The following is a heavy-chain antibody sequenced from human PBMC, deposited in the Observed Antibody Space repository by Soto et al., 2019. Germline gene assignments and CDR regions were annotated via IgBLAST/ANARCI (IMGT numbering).Heavy chain of an antibody. Sequence: EVQLVESGGGVIQPGGSLRLSCAASGFAVSSKSMTWVRQAPGKGLEWVSVIYGGGTTYYAEYVKGRFTITRETSMKTLNLQINSLSADYTAVYEWVQSTGWRGGDFWSQGTVVTISS. J-gene: IGHJ4*02. D-gene: IGHD6-19*01. CDR2: IYGGGTT. V-gene: IGHV3-53*01. CDR1: GFAVSSKS. CDR3: VQSTGWRGGDF.